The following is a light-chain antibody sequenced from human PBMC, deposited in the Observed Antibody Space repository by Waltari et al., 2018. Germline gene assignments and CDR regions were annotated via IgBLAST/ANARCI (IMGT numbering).Light chain of an antibody. CDR1: QSVSSRY. CDR2: GAS. CDR3: QQYGSSPLT. Sequence: EIVLTQSPGNLSLSHGERATFSCRASQSVSSRYLAGYQQKPGVAPRLLIYGASSRATDSPVRCSGSVSGTDFALTISRLEPEDFAVYYCQQYGSSPLTFGGGTKVEIK. J-gene: IGKJ4*01. V-gene: IGKV3-20*01.